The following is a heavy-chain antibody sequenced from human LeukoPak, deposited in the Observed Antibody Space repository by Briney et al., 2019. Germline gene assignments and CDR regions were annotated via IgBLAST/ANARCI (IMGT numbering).Heavy chain of an antibody. V-gene: IGHV4-30-2*01. CDR1: GGSRSSGGSY. CDR2: IYPRGST. Sequence: SQTLSLTCTVSGGSRSSGGSYWSWIRQPAGKGLEWIGYIYPRGSTYYNPSLKSRVILSLDKSANQFSLNLSSVTAADTAVYYCARFSPRAMGNYLDFWGQGTLVTVSS. D-gene: IGHD7-27*01. J-gene: IGHJ4*02. CDR3: ARFSPRAMGNYLDF.